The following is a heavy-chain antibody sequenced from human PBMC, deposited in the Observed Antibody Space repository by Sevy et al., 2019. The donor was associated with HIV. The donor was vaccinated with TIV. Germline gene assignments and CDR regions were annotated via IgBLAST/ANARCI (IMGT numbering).Heavy chain of an antibody. CDR2: IIPIFGSA. Sequence: ASVKVSCKASGGTFSSYGITWVRQAPGQGLEWMGEIIPIFGSANYGQTFQGRDTMTADQSTSTAYMELSSLRSDDTAVYYCARGGGLSPHHWLDPWGQGTLVTVSS. D-gene: IGHD3-16*01. CDR1: GGTFSSYG. J-gene: IGHJ5*02. V-gene: IGHV1-69*13. CDR3: ARGGGLSPHHWLDP.